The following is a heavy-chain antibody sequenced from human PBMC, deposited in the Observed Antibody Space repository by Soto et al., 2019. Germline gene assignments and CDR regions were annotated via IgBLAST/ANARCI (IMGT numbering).Heavy chain of an antibody. Sequence: EVQLLESGGGLVRPGGSMRLSCAASGFSFTSYALSWVRQAPGEGLEWVSTISGSDGKTYYADSVKGRFSISRDTSKTTLYLQMNSLRVEDTAVYYFARWSFLDYWGPGTRVTVS. D-gene: IGHD1-26*01. CDR3: ARWSFLDY. V-gene: IGHV3-23*01. CDR2: ISGSDGKT. CDR1: GFSFTSYA. J-gene: IGHJ4*01.